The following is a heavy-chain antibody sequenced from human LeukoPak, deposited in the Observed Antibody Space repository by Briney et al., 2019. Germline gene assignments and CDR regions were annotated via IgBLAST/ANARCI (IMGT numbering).Heavy chain of an antibody. D-gene: IGHD1-1*01. CDR3: ARRDTTGRIGRFDP. CDR1: GGSISSSSYY. J-gene: IGHJ5*02. V-gene: IGHV4-39*01. CDR2: IFYSGST. Sequence: SETLSLTCTVSGGSISSSSYYWGWIRQPPGKGLEWIGSIFYSGSTFYNPSLKSRVTMSVDTSKNQFSLRLSSVTAADTAAYYCARRDTTGRIGRFDPWGQGTLVTVSA.